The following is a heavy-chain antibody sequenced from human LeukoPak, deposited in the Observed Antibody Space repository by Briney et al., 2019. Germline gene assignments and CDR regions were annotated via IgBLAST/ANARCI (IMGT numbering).Heavy chain of an antibody. V-gene: IGHV1-69*13. J-gene: IGHJ6*03. CDR1: GGTFSSYA. CDR3: ARGVDCSSTSCYAFNYYYYMDV. Sequence: AASAKVSCKASGGTFSSYAISWVRQAPGQGLEWMGGIIPIFGTANYAQKFQGRVTITADESTSTAYMELSSLRSEDTAVYYCARGVDCSSTSCYAFNYYYYMDVWGKGTTVTISS. D-gene: IGHD2-2*01. CDR2: IIPIFGTA.